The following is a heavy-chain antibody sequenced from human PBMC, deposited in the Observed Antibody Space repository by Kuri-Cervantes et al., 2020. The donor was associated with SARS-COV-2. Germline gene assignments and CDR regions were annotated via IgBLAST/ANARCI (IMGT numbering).Heavy chain of an antibody. D-gene: IGHD2-15*01. J-gene: IGHJ4*02. V-gene: IGHV3-53*01. CDR3: ARDGDFWSGYSEGYCSGGSCYPGD. CDR2: IYTGGTT. CDR1: GFTVSSNY. Sequence: GGSLRLSCAASGFTVSSNYMSWVRQAPGKGLEWVSIIYTGGTTHYADSVKGRFTISRDNSKNTLYLQMNSLRAEDTAVYYCARDGDFWSGYSEGYCSGGSCYPGDWGQGTLVTVSS.